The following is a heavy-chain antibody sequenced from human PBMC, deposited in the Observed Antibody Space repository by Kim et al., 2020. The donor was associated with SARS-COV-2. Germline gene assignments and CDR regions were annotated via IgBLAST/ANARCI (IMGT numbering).Heavy chain of an antibody. CDR2: INHSGST. V-gene: IGHV4-34*01. CDR3: ARGDEGIAAAGNPYYFDY. Sequence: SETLSLTCAVYGGSFSGYYWSWIRQPPGKGLEWIGEINHSGSTNYNPSLKSRVTISVDTSKNEFSLKLSSVTAADTAVYYCARGDEGIAAAGNPYYFDYWGQGTLVTVSS. D-gene: IGHD6-13*01. CDR1: GGSFSGYY. J-gene: IGHJ4*02.